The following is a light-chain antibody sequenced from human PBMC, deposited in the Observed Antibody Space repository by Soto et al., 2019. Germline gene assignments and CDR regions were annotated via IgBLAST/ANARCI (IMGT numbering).Light chain of an antibody. CDR2: GSS. CDR3: QQYVTSPLT. V-gene: IGKV3-20*01. J-gene: IGKJ1*01. Sequence: EIVLTQSPGTLSLSPGERATLSCRASQSLSSNYLAWYQQKPGQAPRLLIYGSSSRATDIPDRFSGSGSGTDFTLAISRLEPEDFAVYYCQQYVTSPLTFGQGTKVEIK. CDR1: QSLSSNY.